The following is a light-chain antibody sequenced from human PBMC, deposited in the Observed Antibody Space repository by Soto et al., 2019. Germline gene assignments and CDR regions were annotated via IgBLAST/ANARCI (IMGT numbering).Light chain of an antibody. J-gene: IGKJ5*01. CDR1: QSVSSN. CDR2: GAS. Sequence: EIVMTQSPATLSVSPGERATLSCRASQSVSSNLAWYQQKPGQAPRLLVYGASTRATIIPARFSGSRSGTEFTLIISSLQSEDFAVYYCQQYNTWPPTFGQGTRLEIK. CDR3: QQYNTWPPT. V-gene: IGKV3-15*01.